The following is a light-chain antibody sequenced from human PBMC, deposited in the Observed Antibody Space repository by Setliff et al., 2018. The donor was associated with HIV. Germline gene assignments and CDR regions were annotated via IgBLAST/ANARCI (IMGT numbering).Light chain of an antibody. CDR1: SSNIGTYNY. Sequence: QSVLAQPRSVSGSPGQSVTITCTGTSSNIGTYNYVSWYQQHPGKAPKLVIYDVTKRPSGVPDRFSGSKSGNTASLTISGLQTEDEADYYCCSYGRGDIWIFGGGTKVTVL. CDR3: CSYGRGDIWI. J-gene: IGLJ2*01. V-gene: IGLV2-11*01. CDR2: DVT.